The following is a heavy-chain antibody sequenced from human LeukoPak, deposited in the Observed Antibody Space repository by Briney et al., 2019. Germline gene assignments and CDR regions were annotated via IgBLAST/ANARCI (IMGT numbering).Heavy chain of an antibody. Sequence: GGSLRLSCAASGFTFSSYWMSWVRQAPGKGLEWVSSISSSSSYIYYADSVKGRFTISRDNAKNSLYLQMNSLRAEDTAVYYCARGNDDYGGNLVGYWGQGTLVTVSS. CDR2: ISSSSSYI. CDR1: GFTFSSYW. CDR3: ARGNDDYGGNLVGY. V-gene: IGHV3-21*01. D-gene: IGHD4-23*01. J-gene: IGHJ4*02.